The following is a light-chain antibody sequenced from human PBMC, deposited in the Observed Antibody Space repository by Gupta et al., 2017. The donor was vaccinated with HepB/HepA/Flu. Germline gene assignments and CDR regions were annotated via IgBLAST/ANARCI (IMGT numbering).Light chain of an antibody. CDR3: NSYTSDITHV. CDR1: SSDVGGFNY. V-gene: IGLV2-14*01. J-gene: IGLJ1*01. Sequence: QSALTQPASVSGSPGQSIPISCTGTSSDVGGFNYVSWFQQHPGEAPKLMIYDVTNRPSGVSDRFSGSKSGNTASLTISGLQAEDEADYYCNSYTSDITHVFGSGTKVTVL. CDR2: DVT.